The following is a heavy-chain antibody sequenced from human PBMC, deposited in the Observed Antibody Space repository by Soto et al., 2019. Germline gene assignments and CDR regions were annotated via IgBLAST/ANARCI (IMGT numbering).Heavy chain of an antibody. J-gene: IGHJ6*02. CDR2: IYYSGST. Sequence: SETLSLTCTVSGGSISSYYWSWIRQPPGKGLEWIGYIYYSGSTYYSPSFQGHVTISADRSISTAYLQWSGLKASDTAMYYCARLEVYYHMDVWGQGTTVTVSS. V-gene: IGHV4-59*12. CDR1: GGSISSYY. CDR3: ARLEVYYHMDV.